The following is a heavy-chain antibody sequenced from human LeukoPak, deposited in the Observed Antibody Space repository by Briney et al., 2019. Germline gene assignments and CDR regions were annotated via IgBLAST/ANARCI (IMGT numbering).Heavy chain of an antibody. CDR1: GGSIGSYY. Sequence: SETLSLTCTVSGGSIGSYYWSWIRQPPGKGLEWIGYIYYSWSTNYKPSLKSRVTISVDTSKNQFSLKLSSVTAADTSVYYFARTTTGIAWGIDYWGQGTLVTVSS. CDR3: ARTTTGIAWGIDY. V-gene: IGHV4-59*01. J-gene: IGHJ4*02. D-gene: IGHD6-13*01. CDR2: IYYSWST.